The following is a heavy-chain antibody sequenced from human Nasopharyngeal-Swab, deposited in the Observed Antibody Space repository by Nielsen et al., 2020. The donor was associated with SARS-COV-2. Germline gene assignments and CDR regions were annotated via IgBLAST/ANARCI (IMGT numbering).Heavy chain of an antibody. Sequence: SETLSLTCTVAGGSISSYYWSWIRQPPGKGLEWIGYIYYSGSTNYNPSLKRRVNISVHMSKHQFSLKLSSVTAADTAVYYCAKDYGDYVFDYWCQGNLVTVSS. CDR1: GGSISSYY. V-gene: IGHV4-59*13. D-gene: IGHD4-17*01. CDR2: IYYSGST. CDR3: AKDYGDYVFDY. J-gene: IGHJ4*02.